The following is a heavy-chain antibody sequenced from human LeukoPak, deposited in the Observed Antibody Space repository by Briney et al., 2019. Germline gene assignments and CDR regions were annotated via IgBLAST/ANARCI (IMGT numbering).Heavy chain of an antibody. CDR3: ARGYGDYENWFDP. V-gene: IGHV1-69*01. D-gene: IGHD4-17*01. J-gene: IGHJ5*02. Sequence: APVKVSCKASGGTFSSYAISWVRQAPGQGLEWMGGIIPIFGTANYAQKFQGRVAITADESTSTAYMELSSLRSEDTAVYYCARGYGDYENWFDPWGQGTLVTVSS. CDR2: IIPIFGTA. CDR1: GGTFSSYA.